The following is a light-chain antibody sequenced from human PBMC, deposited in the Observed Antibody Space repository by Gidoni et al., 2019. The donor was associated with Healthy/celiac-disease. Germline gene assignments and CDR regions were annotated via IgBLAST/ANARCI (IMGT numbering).Light chain of an antibody. CDR2: AAS. Sequence: DIQLTQSPSFLSASVGDRVTITCRASQGISSYLAWYQHKPGKAPKLLIYAASTLQGGVPSRFSGSGSGTEFTLTISSLQPEDFATYSCQQLSSSPLTFGPGTKVDIK. V-gene: IGKV1-9*01. CDR3: QQLSSSPLT. CDR1: QGISSY. J-gene: IGKJ3*01.